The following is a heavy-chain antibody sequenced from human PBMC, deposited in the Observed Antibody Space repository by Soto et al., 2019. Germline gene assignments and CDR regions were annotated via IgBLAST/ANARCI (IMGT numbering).Heavy chain of an antibody. CDR3: AKVLQASYGMDV. J-gene: IGHJ6*02. Sequence: QVQLVESGGGVVQPGRSLRLSCAASGFTFSSYGMHWVRQAPGKGLEWVAVISYDGSNKYYEDSVKGRFTISRDNSKNTLYLQMNSLRAEDTAVYYCAKVLQASYGMDVWGQGTTVTVSS. V-gene: IGHV3-30*18. CDR1: GFTFSSYG. CDR2: ISYDGSNK.